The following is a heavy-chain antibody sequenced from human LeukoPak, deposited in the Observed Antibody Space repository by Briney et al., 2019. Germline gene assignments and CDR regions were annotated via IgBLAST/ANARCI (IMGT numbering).Heavy chain of an antibody. Sequence: PPETLSLTCAVSGYSISSGYYWGWIRQSPGKGLEWIGNIYHSGITHYNPSLQGRITLSVDTSKNQFSLNLSSVTAADTAVYYCTRFSTASSRPAYYWGQGTLVIVSS. CDR1: GYSISSGYY. D-gene: IGHD1-14*01. CDR2: IYHSGIT. CDR3: TRFSTASSRPAYY. V-gene: IGHV4-38-2*01. J-gene: IGHJ4*02.